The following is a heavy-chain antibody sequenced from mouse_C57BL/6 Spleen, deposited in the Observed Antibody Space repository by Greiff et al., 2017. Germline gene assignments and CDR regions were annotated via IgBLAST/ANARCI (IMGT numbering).Heavy chain of an antibody. CDR1: GYTFTDYN. D-gene: IGHD1-1*01. CDR3: ASAYYGRDY. Sequence: VQLQQSGPELVKPGASVKMSCKASGYTFTDYNMHWVKQSHGKSLEWIGDINPHNGGTCYKQKFKGKATWTVNKSSNTAYMELSGLTSEDCAVYYCASAYYGRDYWGQGTTLTVSS. V-gene: IGHV1-22*01. CDR2: INPHNGGT. J-gene: IGHJ2*01.